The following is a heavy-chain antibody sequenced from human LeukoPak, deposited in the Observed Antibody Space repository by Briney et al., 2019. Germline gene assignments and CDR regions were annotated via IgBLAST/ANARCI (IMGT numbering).Heavy chain of an antibody. D-gene: IGHD6-13*01. J-gene: IGHJ4*02. Sequence: SVKVSCKASGGTFSSYAISWVRQAPGQGLEWMGRIIPIFGTANYAQKFQGRVTITTDESTSTAYMELSSLRSEDTAVYYCASRGIAAAGPLFDYWGQGTLVTVSS. CDR3: ASRGIAAAGPLFDY. CDR1: GGTFSSYA. V-gene: IGHV1-69*05. CDR2: IIPIFGTA.